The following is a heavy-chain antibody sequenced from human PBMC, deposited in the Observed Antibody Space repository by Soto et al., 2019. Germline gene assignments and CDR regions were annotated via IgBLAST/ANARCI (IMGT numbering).Heavy chain of an antibody. V-gene: IGHV3-23*01. D-gene: IGHD3-10*01. CDR1: GFTFSSNA. J-gene: IGHJ5*02. CDR2: ISGGGNT. Sequence: EVHLLESGGGLVQPGGSLRLSCAASGFTFSSNAMSWVRQAPGKGLEWVSSISGGGNTYYVDSVKGRFTISRDNSKNTLYLQMYSLRAEDTAEYFCAKDWLATSAPSWGQGTLVTVSS. CDR3: AKDWLATSAPS.